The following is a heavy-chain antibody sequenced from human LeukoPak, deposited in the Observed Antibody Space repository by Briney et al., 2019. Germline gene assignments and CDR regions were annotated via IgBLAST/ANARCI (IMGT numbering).Heavy chain of an antibody. CDR1: GGTFSSYA. D-gene: IGHD2-2*01. V-gene: IGHV1-69*13. CDR3: ARHDCSSTSCYPNPYYYYYMDV. CDR2: IIPIFGTA. Sequence: GASVKVSCKASGGTFSSYAISWVRQAPGQGLEWMGGIIPIFGTANYAQKFQGRVTITADESTSTAYMELSSLRSEDTAVYYCARHDCSSTSCYPNPYYYYYMDVWGKGTTVTISS. J-gene: IGHJ6*03.